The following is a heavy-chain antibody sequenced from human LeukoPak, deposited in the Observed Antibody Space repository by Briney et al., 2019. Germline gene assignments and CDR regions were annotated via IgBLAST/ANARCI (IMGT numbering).Heavy chain of an antibody. J-gene: IGHJ4*02. D-gene: IGHD1-26*01. Sequence: GGSLRLSCVASGFPFSTYGMHWVRQAPGRGLEWVAVIWYDGSIKYYADSMKGRFTISRDNSKDTLYLQMNSLRVEDTAVYYCARAVGPFDYWGQGTLVTVSS. CDR1: GFPFSTYG. CDR3: ARAVGPFDY. V-gene: IGHV3-33*01. CDR2: IWYDGSIK.